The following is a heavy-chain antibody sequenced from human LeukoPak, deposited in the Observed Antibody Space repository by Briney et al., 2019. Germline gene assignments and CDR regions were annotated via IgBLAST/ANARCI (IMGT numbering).Heavy chain of an antibody. CDR3: ARDSFQLGIDY. J-gene: IGHJ4*02. CDR2: IYYSGST. CDR1: GGSISSYY. D-gene: IGHD7-27*01. V-gene: IGHV4-59*01. Sequence: SETLSPTCTVSGGSISSYYWSWIRQPPGKGLEWIGYIYYSGSTNYNPSLKSRVTISVDTSKNQFSLKLSSVTAADTAVYYCARDSFQLGIDYWGQGTLVTVSS.